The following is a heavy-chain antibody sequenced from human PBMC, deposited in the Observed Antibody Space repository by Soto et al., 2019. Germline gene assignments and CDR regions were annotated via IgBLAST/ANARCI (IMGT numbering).Heavy chain of an antibody. CDR3: ARGSQQWLVFSFDY. Sequence: QVQLQESGPGLVKPSETLSLPSTVSGGSISSYSWGWIRQPPGKGREWMGYIYYRGSTNYNPSLKSRVTISVDTSKNQFSLKLSSVTAADTAVYYCARGSQQWLVFSFDYWGQGTLVTVSS. D-gene: IGHD6-19*01. CDR1: GGSISSYS. V-gene: IGHV4-59*01. CDR2: IYYRGST. J-gene: IGHJ4*02.